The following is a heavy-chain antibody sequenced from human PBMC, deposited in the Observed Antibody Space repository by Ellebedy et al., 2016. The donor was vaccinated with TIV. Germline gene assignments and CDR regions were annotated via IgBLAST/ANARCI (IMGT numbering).Heavy chain of an antibody. D-gene: IGHD2-2*01. CDR2: INTEWSTI. CDR1: EFTVSNYW. CDR3: AREVLPSSKGGAFDI. J-gene: IGHJ3*02. Sequence: GESLKISCAASEFTVSNYWMHWVRQAPGKGLVWVSSINTEWSTIRYADSVQGRFTISTDNAKNTLYLQMHSLRGEDTAVYYCAREVLPSSKGGAFDIWGQGTMVTVSS. V-gene: IGHV3-74*01.